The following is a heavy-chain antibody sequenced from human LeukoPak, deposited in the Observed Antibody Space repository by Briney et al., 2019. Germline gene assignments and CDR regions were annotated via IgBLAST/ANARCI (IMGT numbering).Heavy chain of an antibody. CDR3: AKDPCGGDCYPSDY. CDR1: GFTFSSYA. J-gene: IGHJ4*02. D-gene: IGHD2-21*02. CDR2: ISGSGGST. V-gene: IGHV3-23*01. Sequence: GGSLSLSCAASGFTFSSYAMSWVRQAPGKGLEWVSAISGSGGSTYYADSVKGRFTISRDNSKNTLYLQMNSLRAEDTAVYYCAKDPCGGDCYPSDYWGQGTLVTISS.